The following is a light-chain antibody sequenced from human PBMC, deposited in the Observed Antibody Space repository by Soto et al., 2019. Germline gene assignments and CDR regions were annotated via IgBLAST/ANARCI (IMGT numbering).Light chain of an antibody. CDR2: AAS. V-gene: IGKV1-39*01. CDR1: QGISRY. Sequence: IQMTQSPSSLSASVGDRVTITCRASQGISRYLNWYQQKPGKAPKVLIYAASNLESGVPSRFSGSGSGTDFSLTISSLQAGDFATYFCQETFTTPYTFGQGTRLEI. CDR3: QETFTTPYT. J-gene: IGKJ5*01.